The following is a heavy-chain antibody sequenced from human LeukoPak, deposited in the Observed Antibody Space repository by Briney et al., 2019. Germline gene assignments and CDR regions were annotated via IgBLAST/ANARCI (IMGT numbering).Heavy chain of an antibody. CDR3: ARDGGIIRFGGQDV. D-gene: IGHD3-16*01. J-gene: IGHJ6*02. CDR1: GFTFSSYW. Sequence: GGSLRLSCAASGFTFSSYWMSWVRQAPGKGLEWVANMNRDGSEKNYVDSIKGRFTISRDNAANSLYLQMNSLRVEDTAVYYCARDGGIIRFGGQDVWGQGTTVIVS. V-gene: IGHV3-7*01. CDR2: MNRDGSEK.